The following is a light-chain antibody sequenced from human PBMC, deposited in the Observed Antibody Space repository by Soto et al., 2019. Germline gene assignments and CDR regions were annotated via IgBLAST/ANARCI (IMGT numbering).Light chain of an antibody. CDR1: QSGSSSY. CDR2: GAS. J-gene: IGKJ2*01. Sequence: EIALTQSPGTLSLSPGERATLSCRARQSGSSSYLAWYQQKPGQAPRLLIYGASSRATGIPHRFSGNGPGKDFTLNISRLEHEDVAVYYCQQYGSAPYTFGQGTKLEIK. V-gene: IGKV3-20*01. CDR3: QQYGSAPYT.